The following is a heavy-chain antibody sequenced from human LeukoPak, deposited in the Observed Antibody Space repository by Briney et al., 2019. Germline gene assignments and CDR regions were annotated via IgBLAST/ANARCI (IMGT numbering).Heavy chain of an antibody. CDR1: RFTFSSYA. D-gene: IGHD3-10*01. Sequence: GGSLRLSCAASRFTFSSYAMSWVRQAPGKGLEWLSGINGSGGGTNHADSVRGRFTISRDNSKNTLNLQMNSLKTEDTAVYYCTTGIRGDWGQGTLVTVSS. CDR3: TTGIRGD. J-gene: IGHJ4*02. V-gene: IGHV3-23*01. CDR2: INGSGGGT.